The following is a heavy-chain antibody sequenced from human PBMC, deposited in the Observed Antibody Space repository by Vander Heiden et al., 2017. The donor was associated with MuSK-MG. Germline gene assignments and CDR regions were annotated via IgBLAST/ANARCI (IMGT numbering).Heavy chain of an antibody. D-gene: IGHD4-4*01. CDR3: TTNDFSSHERGCVH. CDR1: GYTFIDYY. Sequence: EVQMAQSGAEVKKPGSTITISCKVSGYTFIDYYLHWVQQAPGKGLQWMGLIDPEEGETMYAAEFQGRITITADKSKDSAYMELSSLTYEDTAMYYGTTNDFSSHERGCVHWGQGTLGTVAS. J-gene: IGHJ4*02. V-gene: IGHV1-69-2*01. CDR2: IDPEEGET.